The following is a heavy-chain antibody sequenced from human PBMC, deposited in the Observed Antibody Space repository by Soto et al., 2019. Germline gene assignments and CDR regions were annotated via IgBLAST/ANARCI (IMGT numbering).Heavy chain of an antibody. CDR3: AKDNGGVWSVSGGGSDAYCGVDV. CDR2: ISWDSATL. CDR1: GFTFSDYA. Sequence: EVQLVESGGDLVQPGGSLRLSCAASGFTFSDYAMHWVRQVPGRGLEWVSGISWDSATLDYGDSVKGRFTISRDNAKNSLYLQMNSLRPEDTAFYFCAKDNGGVWSVSGGGSDAYCGVDVWGQGTTVTVS. V-gene: IGHV3-9*01. D-gene: IGHD3-3*01. J-gene: IGHJ6*02.